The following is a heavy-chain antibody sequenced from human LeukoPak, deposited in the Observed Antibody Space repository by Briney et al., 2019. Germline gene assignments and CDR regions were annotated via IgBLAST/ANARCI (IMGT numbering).Heavy chain of an antibody. D-gene: IGHD3-10*01. CDR3: ARDHFRFGELPHDY. CDR1: GGTFSSYA. Sequence: GASEKVSCKASGGTFSSYAISWVRQAPGQGLEWMGRIIPILGIANYAQKFQGRVTITADKSTSTAYMELSSLRSEDTAVYYCARDHFRFGELPHDYWGQGTLVTVSS. CDR2: IIPILGIA. V-gene: IGHV1-69*04. J-gene: IGHJ4*02.